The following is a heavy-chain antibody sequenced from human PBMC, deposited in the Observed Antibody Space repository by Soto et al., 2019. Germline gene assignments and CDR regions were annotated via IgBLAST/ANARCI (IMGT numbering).Heavy chain of an antibody. CDR2: IYQSGST. J-gene: IGHJ6*02. V-gene: IGHV4-30-2*01. Sequence: SETLSLTCAASGGSISRGGYSWSWIRQPPGKGLEWIGYIYQSGSTYYNPSLKSRVTISVDRSRNQFSLKLSSVTAADTAVYFCATQSYSNSGAYYYYAMDVWGQGTTVTVSS. CDR3: ATQSYSNSGAYYYYAMDV. CDR1: GGSISRGGYS. D-gene: IGHD4-4*01.